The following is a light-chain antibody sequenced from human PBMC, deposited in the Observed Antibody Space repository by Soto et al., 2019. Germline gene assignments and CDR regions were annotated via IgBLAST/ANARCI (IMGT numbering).Light chain of an antibody. CDR2: DAS. CDR1: QSVSSL. V-gene: IGKV3-11*01. Sequence: IVLTQSPATLSLSPGARATVSCRASQSVSSLLAWYQQKPGQAPRLLIYDASSRASGIPARFSGSGSGTDFTLTISSLEPEDFAVYYCQQGGNWPLTFGQGTRLEIK. J-gene: IGKJ5*01. CDR3: QQGGNWPLT.